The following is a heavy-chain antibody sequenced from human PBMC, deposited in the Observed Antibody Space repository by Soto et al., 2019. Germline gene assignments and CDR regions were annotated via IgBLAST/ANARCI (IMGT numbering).Heavy chain of an antibody. CDR3: AKVKTRGPTPTYYFDY. CDR2: MNPNSGNT. CDR1: GYTFTSYD. V-gene: IGHV1-8*01. Sequence: GASVKVSCKASGYTFTSYDINWVRQATGQGLEWMGWMNPNSGNTGYAQKFQGRVTMTRNTSISTAYMELSSLRSEDTAVYYCAKVKTRGPTPTYYFDYWGQGTLVTVSS. J-gene: IGHJ4*02. D-gene: IGHD2-15*01.